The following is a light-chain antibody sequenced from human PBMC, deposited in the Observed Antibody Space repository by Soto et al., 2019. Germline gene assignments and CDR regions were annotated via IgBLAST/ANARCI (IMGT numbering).Light chain of an antibody. J-gene: IGLJ3*02. V-gene: IGLV2-23*01. CDR1: SSDVGSYNL. Sequence: QSVLTQPASVSGSPGQSITISCTGTSSDVGSYNLVSWYQQHPGKAPKLMIYEGSKRPSGVSNRFSGSKSGNTASLTISGLQAEDEADYSCCSYAGSYTWVFGGRTQLTVL. CDR2: EGS. CDR3: CSYAGSYTWV.